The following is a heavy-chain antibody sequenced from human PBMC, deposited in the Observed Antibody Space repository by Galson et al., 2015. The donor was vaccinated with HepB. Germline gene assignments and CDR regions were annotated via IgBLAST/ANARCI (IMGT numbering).Heavy chain of an antibody. Sequence: PALVKPTQTLTLTCTFSGFSLSTSGMCVSWIRQPPGKALEWLARIDWDDDKYYSTSLKTRLTISKDTSKNQVVLTMTNMDPVDTATYYCARMGYYDSSGPDAFDIWDQGTMVTVSS. CDR1: GFSLSTSGMC. CDR2: IDWDDDK. D-gene: IGHD3-22*01. CDR3: ARMGYYDSSGPDAFDI. J-gene: IGHJ3*02. V-gene: IGHV2-70*11.